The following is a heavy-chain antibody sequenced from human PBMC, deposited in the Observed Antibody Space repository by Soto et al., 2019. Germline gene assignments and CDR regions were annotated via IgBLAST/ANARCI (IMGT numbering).Heavy chain of an antibody. D-gene: IGHD6-19*01. V-gene: IGHV1-69*13. CDR2: IIPIFGTA. CDR1: GCTFSSYA. CDR3: ARDLGWYHSPYYYYYGMDV. Sequence: SVKVSCKASGCTFSSYAISWVRQAPGQGLEWMGGIIPIFGTANYAQKFQGRVTITADESTSTAYMELSSLRSEDTAVYYCARDLGWYHSPYYYYYGMDVWGQGTTVTVSS. J-gene: IGHJ6*02.